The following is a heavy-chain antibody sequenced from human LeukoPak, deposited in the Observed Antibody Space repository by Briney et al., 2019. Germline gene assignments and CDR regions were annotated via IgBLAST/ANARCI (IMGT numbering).Heavy chain of an antibody. CDR2: ISACNGNT. D-gene: IGHD6-13*01. J-gene: IGHJ6*02. CDR1: GYTFTSYG. V-gene: IGHV1-18*01. CDR3: ARGGGQQLNYYYYGMDV. Sequence: ASVKVSCKASGYTFTSYGISWVRQAPGQGLEWMGWISACNGNTNYAQKLQGRVTMTTDTSTSTAYMELRSLRSDDTAVYYCARGGGQQLNYYYYGMDVWGQGTTVTVSS.